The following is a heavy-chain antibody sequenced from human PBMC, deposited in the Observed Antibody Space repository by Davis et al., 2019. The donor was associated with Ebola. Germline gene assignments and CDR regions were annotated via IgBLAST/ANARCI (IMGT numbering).Heavy chain of an antibody. V-gene: IGHV4-39*01. CDR3: AGAFDI. Sequence: MPSETLSLTCTVSSGSISSSGYYRGWIRQPPGKGLEWIGSIYYSGSTYYNQSLKSRVTISIDTSKNQFSLKLSSVTAADTAVYYCAGAFDIWGPGTMVTVSS. J-gene: IGHJ3*02. CDR1: SGSISSSGYY. CDR2: IYYSGST.